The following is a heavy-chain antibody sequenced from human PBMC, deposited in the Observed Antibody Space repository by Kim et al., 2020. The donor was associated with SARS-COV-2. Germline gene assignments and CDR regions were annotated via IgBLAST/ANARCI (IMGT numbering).Heavy chain of an antibody. CDR3: ARGRRGSGWYSPSFDP. V-gene: IGHV4-34*01. CDR2: INHSGST. D-gene: IGHD6-19*01. CDR1: GGSFSGYY. Sequence: SETLSLTCAVYGGSFSGYYWSWIRQPPGKGLEWIGEINHSGSTNYKPSLKSRVTISVDTSKNQLSLKLRSVTAADTAVYYCARGRRGSGWYSPSFDPWGQVTLVTFSS. J-gene: IGHJ5*02.